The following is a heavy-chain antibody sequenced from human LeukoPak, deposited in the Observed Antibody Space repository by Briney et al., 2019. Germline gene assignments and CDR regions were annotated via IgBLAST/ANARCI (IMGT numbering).Heavy chain of an antibody. V-gene: IGHV4-61*02. J-gene: IGHJ4*02. D-gene: IGHD1-26*01. CDR3: AGQVGYFDY. Sequence: SQTLSLTCTVSGGSVSSGSYYWSWIRQPAGKGLEWIGRISTSGSTNYNPPLKSRVTISRDTSKNQFSLKLSSVTAADTAVYYCAGQVGYFDYWGQGTLVTVSS. CDR1: GGSVSSGSYY. CDR2: ISTSGST.